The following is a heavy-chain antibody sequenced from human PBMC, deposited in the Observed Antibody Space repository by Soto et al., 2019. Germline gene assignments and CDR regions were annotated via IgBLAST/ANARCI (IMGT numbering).Heavy chain of an antibody. J-gene: IGHJ6*02. Sequence: SGGSLRLSCAASGFTFSSYGMHWVRQAPGKGLEWVAVISYDGSNKYYADSVKGRFTISRDNSENTLYLQMNSLRAEDTAVYYCAKDQGGNSLYYYYYGMDVWGQGTTVTVSS. CDR3: AKDQGGNSLYYYYYGMDV. V-gene: IGHV3-30*18. CDR1: GFTFSSYG. D-gene: IGHD2-21*02. CDR2: ISYDGSNK.